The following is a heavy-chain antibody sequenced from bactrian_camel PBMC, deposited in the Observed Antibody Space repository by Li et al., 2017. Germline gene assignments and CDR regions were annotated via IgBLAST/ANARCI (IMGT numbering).Heavy chain of an antibody. J-gene: IGHJ4*01. V-gene: IGHV3S1*01. CDR3: AAGTSRGVMSRCLYNDYHLRSY. D-gene: IGHD4*01. Sequence: SVPAGGSLRLSCVTAEYTYTTGCMGWFRQAPGKEREVVATSYTGGGSTYYADSVKGRFTISQDNAENTNMVYLQMNSLKPEDTAMYYCAAGTSRGVMSRCLYNDYHLRSYWGQGTQVTVS. CDR2: SYTGGGST. CDR1: EYTYTTGC.